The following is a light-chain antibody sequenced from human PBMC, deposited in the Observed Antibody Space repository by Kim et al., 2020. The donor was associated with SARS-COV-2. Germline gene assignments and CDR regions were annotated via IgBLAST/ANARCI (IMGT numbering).Light chain of an antibody. Sequence: QSALPQPASVSGSPGQSITISCTRTSSDVGGYNYVSWYQQYPGKAPKLMIYDVSKRPSGVSNCFSGSKSGNTASLTISGLQAEDEADYYCSSYRSSGYVFGTGTKVTVL. CDR1: SSDVGGYNY. V-gene: IGLV2-14*03. CDR3: SSYRSSGYV. J-gene: IGLJ1*01. CDR2: DVS.